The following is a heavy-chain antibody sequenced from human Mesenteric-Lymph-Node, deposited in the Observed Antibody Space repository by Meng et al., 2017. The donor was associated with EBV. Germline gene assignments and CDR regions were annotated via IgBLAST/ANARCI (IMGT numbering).Heavy chain of an antibody. J-gene: IGHJ4*02. CDR1: GFSLRSSGVG. CDR2: TYWDDDK. V-gene: IGHV2-5*02. D-gene: IGHD2-2*01. Sequence: QITLKESGPTLVKPTQTLTLTSTFSGFSLRSSGVGVGWIRQPPGKALEWLALTYWDDDKRHRPSLNRRVTITEDTAKNQDVFTMTNMDPVDTATYYCAHQGFSTSFGYWGQGTLVTVSS. CDR3: AHQGFSTSFGY.